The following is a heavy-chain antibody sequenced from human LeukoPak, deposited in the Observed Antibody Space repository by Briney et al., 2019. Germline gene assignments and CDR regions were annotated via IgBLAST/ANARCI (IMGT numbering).Heavy chain of an antibody. CDR1: AFTFSSYA. Sequence: GGSLRLSCSASAFTFSSYAMHWVRQAPGKGLQYVSAISSNGDTTYYADSVRGRFTISRDNSKNMLYLQMSSLRAEDTAVFYCVKDRDSTYTSQIFDFWGQGTLVTVSS. CDR3: VKDRDSTYTSQIFDF. CDR2: ISSNGDTT. D-gene: IGHD3-16*01. J-gene: IGHJ4*02. V-gene: IGHV3-64D*06.